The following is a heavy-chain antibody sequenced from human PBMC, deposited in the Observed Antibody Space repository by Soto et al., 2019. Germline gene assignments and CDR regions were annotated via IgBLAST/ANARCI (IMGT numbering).Heavy chain of an antibody. CDR2: IYYSENT. J-gene: IGHJ5*02. Sequence: SETLSLTCTVSGGSISSYYWSWIRQPPGKGLEWIGYIYYSENTYYNPSLKSRVTISVDTSKNQFSLKLTSVTAANTAVYYCAICLEDIVVAVSTNFWFAPLGQATLVT. CDR3: AICLEDIVVAVSTNFWFAP. V-gene: IGHV4-59*04. D-gene: IGHD2-15*01. CDR1: GGSISSYY.